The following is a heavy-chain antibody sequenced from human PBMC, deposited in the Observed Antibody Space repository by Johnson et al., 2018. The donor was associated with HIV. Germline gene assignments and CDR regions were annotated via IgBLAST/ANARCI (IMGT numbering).Heavy chain of an antibody. CDR1: GFTFSDYY. CDR3: AKSTQASIVRESGPYGAFDI. V-gene: IGHV3-30*18. D-gene: IGHD3-10*01. Sequence: QVQLVESGGGLVQPGGSLRLSCVASGFTFSDYYMDWVRQAPGKGLEWVAVISYDGSNKYYADSVKGRFTISRDNSKNTLYLQMNSLRAEDTALYYCAKSTQASIVRESGPYGAFDIWGQGTMVTVSS. CDR2: ISYDGSNK. J-gene: IGHJ3*02.